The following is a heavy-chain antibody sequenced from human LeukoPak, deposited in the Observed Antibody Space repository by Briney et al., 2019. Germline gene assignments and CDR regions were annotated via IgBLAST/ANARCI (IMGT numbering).Heavy chain of an antibody. CDR2: INPNNGDT. CDR3: ARDQGRLVLRVVFDY. J-gene: IGHJ4*02. CDR1: GYTFTGYY. D-gene: IGHD3-10*01. V-gene: IGHV1-2*02. Sequence: ASVKVSCKASGYTFTGYYIHWVRQAPGQGLEWMGWINPNNGDTTYAQNFQGRVTMTRDTSISTAYMELSRLRSDDTAMYYCARDQGRLVLRVVFDYWGQGTLLTVSS.